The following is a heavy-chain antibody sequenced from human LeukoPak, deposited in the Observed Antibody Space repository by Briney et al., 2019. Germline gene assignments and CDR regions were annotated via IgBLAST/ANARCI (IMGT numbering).Heavy chain of an antibody. J-gene: IGHJ3*02. CDR1: GGSISSSSYY. D-gene: IGHD1-14*01. V-gene: IGHV4-39*01. CDR3: ARGGTLGAFDI. Sequence: PSETLSLTCTVSGGSISSSSYYWGWIRQPPGKGLEWIGSIYYSGSTYYNPSLKSRVTISVDTSKNQFSLKLSSVTAADTAVHCCARGGTLGAFDIWGQGTMVTVSS. CDR2: IYYSGST.